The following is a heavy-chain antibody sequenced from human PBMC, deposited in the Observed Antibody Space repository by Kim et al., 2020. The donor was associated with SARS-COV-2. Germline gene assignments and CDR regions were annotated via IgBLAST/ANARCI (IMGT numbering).Heavy chain of an antibody. D-gene: IGHD3-22*01. CDR3: ARDYYDSSGYRHLFDY. Sequence: KFQGRVTITRDTAASTAYMELSSLRSEDTAVYYCARDYYDSSGYRHLFDYWGQGTLVTVSS. V-gene: IGHV1-3*01. J-gene: IGHJ4*02.